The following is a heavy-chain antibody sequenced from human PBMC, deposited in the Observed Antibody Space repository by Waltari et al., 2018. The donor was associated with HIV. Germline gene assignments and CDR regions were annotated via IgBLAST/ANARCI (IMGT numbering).Heavy chain of an antibody. CDR1: GGSISTSNW. V-gene: IGHV4-4*02. J-gene: IGHJ4*02. CDR3: ARGRGYDYYLEF. Sequence: QVQLQESGPGLVKPSGTLSLTCAVSGGSISTSNWWSWVRQPPGKGLEWIGVIYHSGSTNYNPSLKSRVTMSVDKSTNQFSLKLSSVTAADTAVYYCARGRGYDYYLEFWGQGTLVIVSS. CDR2: IYHSGST. D-gene: IGHD5-12*01.